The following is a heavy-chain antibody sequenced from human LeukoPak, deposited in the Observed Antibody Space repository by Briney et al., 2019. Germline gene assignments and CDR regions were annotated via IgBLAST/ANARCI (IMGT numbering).Heavy chain of an antibody. CDR2: INPNRGDT. V-gene: IGHV1-2*02. D-gene: IGHD4-17*01. CDR3: TRDLLGFATTPLSD. CDR1: GYTFTNYY. J-gene: IGHJ4*02. Sequence: ASVKVFCKASGYTFTNYYMHWVRQAPGHGLEWMGWINPNRGDTNYAQKFQGRVTMTRDTSISTAFMELTRLTSDDTAVYYCTRDLLGFATTPLSDWGQGTLVTVSS.